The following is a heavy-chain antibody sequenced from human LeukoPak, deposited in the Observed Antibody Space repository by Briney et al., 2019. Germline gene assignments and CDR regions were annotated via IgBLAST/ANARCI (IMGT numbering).Heavy chain of an antibody. Sequence: GGSLRLSCAASGFTFSSYAMHWVRQAPGKGLEWVAVISYDGSNKYYADSVKGRFTISRDNSKNPLYLQMNSLRAEDTAEYYCARDGNYYGAGSYQNWFDHWGQGTLVTVSS. V-gene: IGHV3-30*04. CDR2: ISYDGSNK. J-gene: IGHJ5*02. CDR1: GFTFSSYA. D-gene: IGHD3-10*01. CDR3: ARDGNYYGAGSYQNWFDH.